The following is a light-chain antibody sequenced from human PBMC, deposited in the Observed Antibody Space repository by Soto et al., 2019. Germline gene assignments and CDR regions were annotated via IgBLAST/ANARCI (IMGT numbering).Light chain of an antibody. V-gene: IGLV2-8*01. J-gene: IGLJ3*02. CDR1: SSDVGGYNY. CDR2: GVS. CDR3: SSYAGSSTWV. Sequence: QSVLTQPPSASGSPGQSVTISCSGTSSDVGGYNYVSWYQQYPGKAPKLMIYGVSERPSGVPDRFSGSKSGNTASLTVSGLQSEDEADYYCSSYAGSSTWVFGGGTKVTVL.